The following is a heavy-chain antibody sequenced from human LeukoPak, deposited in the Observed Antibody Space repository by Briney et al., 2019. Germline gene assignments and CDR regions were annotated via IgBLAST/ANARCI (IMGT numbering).Heavy chain of an antibody. Sequence: PGGSLRLSCSASGFTFSSYAMHWVRQAPGKGLEYVSAISSNGGSTYYADSVKGRFTISRDNSKNTLYLQMNSLRAEDTAVYYCAKDSDYDILTDWGQGTLVTVSS. V-gene: IGHV3-64*04. CDR3: AKDSDYDILTD. CDR1: GFTFSSYA. D-gene: IGHD3-9*01. CDR2: ISSNGGST. J-gene: IGHJ4*02.